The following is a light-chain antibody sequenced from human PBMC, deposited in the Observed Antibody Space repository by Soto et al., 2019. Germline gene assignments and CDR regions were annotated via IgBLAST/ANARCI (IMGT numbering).Light chain of an antibody. CDR3: GTWDSSLGAVL. Sequence: QSVLTQPPSVSAAPGQKVTISCSGSSSNIGKNYVSWYQQLPRTAPKLLIHENNHRPSGIPDRFSGSKSGTSATLGITGLQTGDEADYYCGTWDSSLGAVLFGGGTQLTVL. CDR2: ENN. V-gene: IGLV1-51*02. CDR1: SSNIGKNY. J-gene: IGLJ2*01.